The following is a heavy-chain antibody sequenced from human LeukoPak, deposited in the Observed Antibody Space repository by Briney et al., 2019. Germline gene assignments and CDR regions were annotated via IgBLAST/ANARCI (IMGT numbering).Heavy chain of an antibody. D-gene: IGHD3-22*01. J-gene: IGHJ4*02. V-gene: IGHV4-59*08. CDR2: IYYSGST. Sequence: MSSETLSLTCTVSGGSISSYYWSWIRQPPGKGLEWIGYIYYSGSTNYNPSLKSRVTISVDTSKNQFSLKLSSVTAADTAVYYCARAPDYYDSSGYGHFDYWGQGTLVTVSS. CDR1: GGSISSYY. CDR3: ARAPDYYDSSGYGHFDY.